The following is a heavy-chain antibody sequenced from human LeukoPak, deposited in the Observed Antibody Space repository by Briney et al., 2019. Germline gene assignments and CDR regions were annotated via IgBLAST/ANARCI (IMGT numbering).Heavy chain of an antibody. CDR3: AGGGYPLLDH. Sequence: ASLKVSCKASGDTLSELSMHWVRRAPGKGLEWMGGFEPEGGEAIYAQKFQGRLTMTGDTSTNTAYMDLSSLRSGDTALYCTAGGGYPLLDHSGEGAQVTASP. J-gene: IGHJ4*02. V-gene: IGHV1-24*01. CDR2: FEPEGGEA. CDR1: GDTLSELS. D-gene: IGHD5-12*01.